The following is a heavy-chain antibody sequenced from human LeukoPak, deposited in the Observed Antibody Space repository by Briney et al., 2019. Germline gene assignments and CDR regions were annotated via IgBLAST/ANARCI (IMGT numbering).Heavy chain of an antibody. CDR2: ISYDGSNK. Sequence: PGRSLRPSCAASGFTFSSYGMHWVRQAPGKGLEWVSVISYDGSNKYYADSVNGRFTISRDNSKNTLYLQMNSLRAEDTAVYYCANLFYDYDSSLMDVWGQGTTVTVSS. CDR3: ANLFYDYDSSLMDV. CDR1: GFTFSSYG. J-gene: IGHJ6*02. V-gene: IGHV3-30*18. D-gene: IGHD3-22*01.